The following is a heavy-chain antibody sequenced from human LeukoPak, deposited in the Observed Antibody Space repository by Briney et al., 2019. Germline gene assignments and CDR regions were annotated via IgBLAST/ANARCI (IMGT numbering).Heavy chain of an antibody. Sequence: GGSLRLSCTASGFTFADYAMSWFRQAPGKGLEWVGFIRSKAYGGATEYAASVKGRFTISRDDSKSIAYLQMNSLKTEDTAVYYCTKVSVVVVAATGSAFDIWGQGTMVTVSS. CDR2: IRSKAYGGAT. V-gene: IGHV3-49*03. CDR1: GFTFADYA. D-gene: IGHD2-15*01. J-gene: IGHJ3*02. CDR3: TKVSVVVVAATGSAFDI.